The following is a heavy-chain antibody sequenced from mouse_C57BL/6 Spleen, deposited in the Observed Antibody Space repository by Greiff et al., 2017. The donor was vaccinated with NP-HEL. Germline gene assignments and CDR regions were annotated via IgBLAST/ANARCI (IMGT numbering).Heavy chain of an antibody. J-gene: IGHJ3*01. CDR3: ARDAGDALFAY. V-gene: IGHV7-1*01. Sequence: EVQLVESGGGLVQSGRSLRLSCATSGFTFSDFYMEWVRQAPGKGLEWIAASRNKANDYTTEYSASVKGRFIVSRDTSQSILYLQMNALRAEDTAIYYCARDAGDALFAYWGQGTLVTVSA. CDR1: GFTFSDFY. CDR2: SRNKANDYTT.